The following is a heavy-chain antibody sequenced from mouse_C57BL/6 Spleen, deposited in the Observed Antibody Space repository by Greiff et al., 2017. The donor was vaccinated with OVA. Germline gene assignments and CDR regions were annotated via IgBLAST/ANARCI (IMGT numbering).Heavy chain of an antibody. CDR3: ARNFGYSNYGGGAMDY. CDR2: IWSGGST. CDR1: GFSLTSYG. V-gene: IGHV2-2*01. J-gene: IGHJ4*01. D-gene: IGHD2-5*01. Sequence: QVQLKESGPGLVQPSQSLSITCTVSGFSLTSYGVHWVRQSPGKGLEWLGVIWSGGSTDYNAAFISRLSISKDNSKSQVFFKMNSLQADDTAIYYCARNFGYSNYGGGAMDYWGQGTSVTVSS.